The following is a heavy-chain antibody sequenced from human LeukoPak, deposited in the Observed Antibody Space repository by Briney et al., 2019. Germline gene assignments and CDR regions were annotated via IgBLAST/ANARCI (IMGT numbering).Heavy chain of an antibody. J-gene: IGHJ4*02. CDR3: VRVQRITMVRGVIINFSDY. Sequence: SETLSLTCTVSGGSVRSGSYYWSWIRQPPGKELEWIGYIYYSGSTNYNPSLKSRVTISVDTSKNQFSLKLSSVTAADTAVYYCVRVQRITMVRGVIINFSDYWGQGTLVTVSS. V-gene: IGHV4-61*01. CDR2: IYYSGST. CDR1: GGSVRSGSYY. D-gene: IGHD3-10*01.